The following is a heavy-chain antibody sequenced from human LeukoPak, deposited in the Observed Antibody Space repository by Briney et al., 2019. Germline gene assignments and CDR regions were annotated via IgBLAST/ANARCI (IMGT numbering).Heavy chain of an antibody. CDR1: GFTFSSHG. D-gene: IGHD2-21*02. Sequence: GGSLRLSCAASGFTFSSHGMSWVRQAPGKGLEWVSTISGSGDNTYYADSVKGRFTISRDNSKNTLYLQMNSLRAEDTAVYYCAKDPLAYCGGDCYSEYFQHWGQGTLVTVSS. CDR2: ISGSGDNT. CDR3: AKDPLAYCGGDCYSEYFQH. J-gene: IGHJ1*01. V-gene: IGHV3-23*01.